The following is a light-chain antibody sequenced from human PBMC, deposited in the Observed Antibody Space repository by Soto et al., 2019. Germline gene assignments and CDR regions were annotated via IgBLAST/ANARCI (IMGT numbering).Light chain of an antibody. CDR1: HSVSSD. CDR2: GAS. V-gene: IGKV3-15*01. Sequence: EIVLTQSPATLSLSPGERATLSCRASHSVSSDLAWYQRKPGQAPRLLIYGASTRAIGIPARFSGSGSGTEFTLTISSLQSEDFAVYYCQQYNNWPPTFGQGTRLEIK. CDR3: QQYNNWPPT. J-gene: IGKJ5*01.